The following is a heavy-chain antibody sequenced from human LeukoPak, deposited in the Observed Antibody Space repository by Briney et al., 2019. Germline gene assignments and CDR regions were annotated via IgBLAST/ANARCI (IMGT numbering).Heavy chain of an antibody. CDR3: ASGGWYSGY. V-gene: IGHV4-34*01. Sequence: SETLSLTCAVSGGSFSGYYGTCIRQPPGKGLEWIGEINHSGSTNYNPSLKSRVTISVDTSKNQFSLKLSSVTAADTAVYYCASGGWYSGYWGQGTLVTVSS. J-gene: IGHJ4*02. D-gene: IGHD6-19*01. CDR2: INHSGST. CDR1: GGSFSGYY.